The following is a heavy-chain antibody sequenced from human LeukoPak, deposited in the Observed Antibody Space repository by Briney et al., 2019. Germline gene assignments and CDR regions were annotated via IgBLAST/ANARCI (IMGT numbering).Heavy chain of an antibody. V-gene: IGHV3-21*01. J-gene: IGHJ3*02. Sequence: GGSLRLSCAASGFTFSSYSMNWVRQAPGKGLEWVSSISSSSSYIYYADSVKGRFTISRDNAKNSLYLQMNSLRAEDTAVYYCARTLQCSSTSCYTPLDAFDIWGQGTMVTVSS. CDR1: GFTFSSYS. CDR2: ISSSSSYI. CDR3: ARTLQCSSTSCYTPLDAFDI. D-gene: IGHD2-2*02.